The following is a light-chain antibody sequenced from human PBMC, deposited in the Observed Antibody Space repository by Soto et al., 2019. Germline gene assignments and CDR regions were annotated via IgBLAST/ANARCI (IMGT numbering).Light chain of an antibody. Sequence: EIGRTQSPATLSVSPGERATLSCRASQGIGDTLAWYQQKPGQTPRLLIYDTSTRATGVPARFSGSRSGAEFTLTINSLQSEDFGVYYCQRYNNWPLTFGGGTKVEVK. V-gene: IGKV3-15*01. CDR3: QRYNNWPLT. CDR1: QGIGDT. CDR2: DTS. J-gene: IGKJ4*01.